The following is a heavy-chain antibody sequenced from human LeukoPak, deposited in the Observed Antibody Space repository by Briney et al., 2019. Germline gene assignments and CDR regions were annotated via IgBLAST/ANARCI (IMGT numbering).Heavy chain of an antibody. D-gene: IGHD3-16*02. CDR3: ARVYYDYVWGSYRYYYFDY. CDR2: IYYSGST. J-gene: IGHJ4*02. CDR1: GGSFSGYY. V-gene: IGHV4-30-4*01. Sequence: SETLSLTCAVYGGSFSGYYWSWIRQPPGKGLEWIGYIYYSGSTYYNPSLKSRVTISVDTSKNQFSLKLSSVTAADTAVYYCARVYYDYVWGSYRYYYFDYWGQGTLVTVSS.